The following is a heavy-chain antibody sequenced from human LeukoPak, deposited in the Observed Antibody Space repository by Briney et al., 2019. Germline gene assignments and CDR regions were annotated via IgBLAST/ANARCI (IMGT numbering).Heavy chain of an antibody. D-gene: IGHD3-10*01. CDR3: ARERMYSGSGSTYPYYDC. J-gene: IGHJ4*02. V-gene: IGHV3-48*03. Sequence: GGSLRLSCAASGFTFSSYEMNWVRQAPGKGLEWVSYISSSGSTIYYADSVKGRFTISRGNAKNALYLEMNSLRAEDTAEYFCARERMYSGSGSTYPYYDCWGQGTLVTVSS. CDR1: GFTFSSYE. CDR2: ISSSGSTI.